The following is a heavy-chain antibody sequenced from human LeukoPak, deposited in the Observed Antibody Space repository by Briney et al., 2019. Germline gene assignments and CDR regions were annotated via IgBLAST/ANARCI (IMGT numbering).Heavy chain of an antibody. Sequence: SETLSLTCTVSGGSIRNYYWSWIRQPPGKGLEYIGFIYHSGSTNYNPSFKSRVTMSVDKSKNQCSLRLSSVTAADTAIYFCARSTQASSTSFDYWGQGTLVTVSS. D-gene: IGHD6-6*01. CDR2: IYHSGST. CDR1: GGSIRNYY. V-gene: IGHV4-59*01. J-gene: IGHJ4*02. CDR3: ARSTQASSTSFDY.